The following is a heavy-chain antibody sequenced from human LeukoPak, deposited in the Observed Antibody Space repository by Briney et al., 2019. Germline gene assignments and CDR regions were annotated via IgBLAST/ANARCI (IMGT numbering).Heavy chain of an antibody. V-gene: IGHV4-34*01. CDR2: INHSGST. D-gene: IGHD6-19*01. CDR3: ARTSSSGLVGGYYFDY. Sequence: PSETLSLTCAVYGGSFSGYYWSWIRQPPGKGLEWIGEINHSGSTNYDPSLKSRVTISVDTSKNRFSLKLSSVTAADTAVYYCARTSSSGLVGGYYFDYWGQGTLVTVSS. CDR1: GGSFSGYY. J-gene: IGHJ4*02.